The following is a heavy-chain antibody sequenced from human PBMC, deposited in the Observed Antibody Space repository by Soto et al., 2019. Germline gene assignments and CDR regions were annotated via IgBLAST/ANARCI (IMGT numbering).Heavy chain of an antibody. V-gene: IGHV3-23*01. CDR3: AKETSILGEPCFDY. Sequence: EVQVLESGGGLVQPGGSLRLSCAASGFTFSSYAMSWVRQAPGKGLEWVSGISGGGDGTYYTDSVKGRFTISRDNYKNTLYLHMSSMRAEDTAVYYCAKETSILGEPCFDYWGQGNLVTVSS. J-gene: IGHJ4*02. CDR2: ISGGGDGT. D-gene: IGHD1-26*01. CDR1: GFTFSSYA.